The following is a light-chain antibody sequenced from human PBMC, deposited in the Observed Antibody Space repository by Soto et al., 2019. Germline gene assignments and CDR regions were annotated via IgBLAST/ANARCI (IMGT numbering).Light chain of an antibody. CDR1: QSVSGSY. V-gene: IGKV3-20*01. CDR3: QQYGSSPFT. CDR2: GAS. J-gene: IGKJ3*01. Sequence: ELGLTQSPCTLSLSLGERATLSCRASQSVSGSYLAWYQQKPGQPPRLLIYGASSRATGIPARFSGSGSGTDFTLTISRLEPEVFAVYYCQQYGSSPFTFGPGTKVDIK.